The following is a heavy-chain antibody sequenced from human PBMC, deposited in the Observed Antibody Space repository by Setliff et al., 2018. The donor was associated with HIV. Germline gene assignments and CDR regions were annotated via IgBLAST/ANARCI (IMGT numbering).Heavy chain of an antibody. CDR1: GGSISSANYY. CDR3: ARRNMYYYDSRRGSFDY. V-gene: IGHV4-61*09. J-gene: IGHJ4*02. CDR2: IYFSGST. D-gene: IGHD3-22*01. Sequence: KPSETLSLTCTVSGGSISSANYYWSWIRQPAGKGLEWIGHIYFSGSTIYNPSLKSRVTVSIDTSKNQFSLNLASVTAADTAAYYCARRNMYYYDSRRGSFDYWGQGTLVTVSS.